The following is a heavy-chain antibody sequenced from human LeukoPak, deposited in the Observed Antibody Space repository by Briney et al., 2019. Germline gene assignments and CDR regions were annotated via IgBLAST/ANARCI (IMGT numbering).Heavy chain of an antibody. V-gene: IGHV1-2*02. CDR2: INPNSGGT. Sequence: ASVKVSCKASGYTFTGYYMHWVRQAPGQGLEWMGWINPNSGGTNYAQKFQGRVTMTRDTSISTAYMELSRLRSDDTAVYYCARGPHCSGGSCYSEWEAPFDYWGQGTLVTVSS. J-gene: IGHJ4*02. CDR3: ARGPHCSGGSCYSEWEAPFDY. CDR1: GYTFTGYY. D-gene: IGHD2-15*01.